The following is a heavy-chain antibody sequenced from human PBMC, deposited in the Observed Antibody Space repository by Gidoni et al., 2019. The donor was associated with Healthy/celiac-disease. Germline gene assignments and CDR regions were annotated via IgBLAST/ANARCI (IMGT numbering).Heavy chain of an antibody. CDR2: IYYSGST. Sequence: QLQLQESCPGLVKPSEPLSLTCTVSGGSISSRSYYWGWIRQPPGKGLEWIGSIYYSGSTYYNPSLKSRVTISVDTSKNQFSLKLSSVTAADTAVYYCARLPWYSDFWSGYGYFAYWGQGTLVTVSS. J-gene: IGHJ4*02. V-gene: IGHV4-39*01. CDR3: ARLPWYSDFWSGYGYFAY. CDR1: GGSISSRSYY. D-gene: IGHD3-3*01.